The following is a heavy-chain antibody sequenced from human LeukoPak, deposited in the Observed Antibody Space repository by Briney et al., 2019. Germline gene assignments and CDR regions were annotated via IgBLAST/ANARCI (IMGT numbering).Heavy chain of an antibody. CDR2: ISGSGYYS. Sequence: PGGSLRLSCAASEFTFDNYAMSWVRQAPGKGLEWVSVISGSGYYSYYADSVKGRFTVSRDNSKNTLYLQMNSLRAEDTAVYYCAKYPYSNHIVQIEFDYWGQGTLVTVSS. V-gene: IGHV3-23*01. CDR1: EFTFDNYA. J-gene: IGHJ4*02. D-gene: IGHD2-8*01. CDR3: AKYPYSNHIVQIEFDY.